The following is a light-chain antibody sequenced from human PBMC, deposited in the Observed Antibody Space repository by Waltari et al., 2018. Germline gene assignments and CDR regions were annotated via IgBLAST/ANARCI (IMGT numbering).Light chain of an antibody. CDR1: QSITNC. CDR3: QQYYAFSWA. Sequence: DIQMTQSPSTLSASVGDSVTITCRASQSITNCLAWYQLKPGKAPNLLIYKASTLESGVPSRFSGSGSGTEFTLTITSLQPDDFASYHCQQYYAFSWAFGQGTKVEMK. V-gene: IGKV1-5*03. CDR2: KAS. J-gene: IGKJ1*01.